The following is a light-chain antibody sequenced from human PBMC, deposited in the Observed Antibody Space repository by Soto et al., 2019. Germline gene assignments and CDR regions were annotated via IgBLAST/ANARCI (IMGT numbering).Light chain of an antibody. J-gene: IGKJ4*01. V-gene: IGKV1-39*01. CDR1: ETTANY. CDR3: QQTYISPPT. CDR2: SAS. Sequence: DIQMTQSPSSLSASVGDRVTITCRAGETTANYLNWYQHKPGKAPKLLIHSASSLQSGVPSRFSGRGSGTDFTLTINSLQPEDFATYSCQQTYISPPTFGGGTKVDIK.